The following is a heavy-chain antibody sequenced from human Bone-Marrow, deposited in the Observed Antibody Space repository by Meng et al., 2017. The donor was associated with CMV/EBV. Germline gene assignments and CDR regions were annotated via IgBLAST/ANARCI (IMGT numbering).Heavy chain of an antibody. CDR3: ARGEIAVAGRYYYYGMDV. D-gene: IGHD6-19*01. CDR2: INHSGST. J-gene: IGHJ6*02. CDR1: GGSFSGYY. V-gene: IGHV4-34*01. Sequence: SETLSLTCAVYGGSFSGYYWSWIRQPPGKGLEWIGEINHSGSTNYNPSLKSRVTISVDTSKNQFSLKLSSVTPEDTAVYYCARGEIAVAGRYYYYGMDVWGQGTTVTVSS.